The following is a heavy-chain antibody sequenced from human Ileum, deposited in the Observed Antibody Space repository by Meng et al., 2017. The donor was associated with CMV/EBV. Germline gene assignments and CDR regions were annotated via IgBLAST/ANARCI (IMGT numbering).Heavy chain of an antibody. CDR2: MNSDGTTI. CDR3: ATAGNYYFGN. CDR1: GFTGNY. J-gene: IGHJ4*02. D-gene: IGHD1-14*01. Sequence: GESLKISCAASGFTGNYMSWVRQAPGKGLVWVSRMNSDGTTINYADSVRGRFTISRDNAKNTLYLQMNSLRDEDTAVYYCATAGNYYFGNWGQGTLVTVSS. V-gene: IGHV3-74*01.